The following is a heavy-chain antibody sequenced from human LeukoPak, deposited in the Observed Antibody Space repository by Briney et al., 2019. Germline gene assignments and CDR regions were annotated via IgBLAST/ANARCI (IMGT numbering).Heavy chain of an antibody. D-gene: IGHD3-22*01. J-gene: IGHJ4*02. CDR1: GFIVSDID. CDR3: ARGCYYERSGSCPFDY. Sequence: PGGSLRLSCAASGFIVSDIDLSWVRQALGKGLEWVSIIYSGGDTHHADSVKGRFTISRDNYKNTLYLRMKSLRADDTAVYYCARGCYYERSGSCPFDYWGQGTLVTVSS. V-gene: IGHV3-53*01. CDR2: IYSGGDT.